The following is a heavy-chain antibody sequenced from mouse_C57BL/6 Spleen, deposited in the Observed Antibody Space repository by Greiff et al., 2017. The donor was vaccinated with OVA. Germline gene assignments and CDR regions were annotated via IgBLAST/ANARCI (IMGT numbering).Heavy chain of an antibody. CDR2: IRNKANGYTT. V-gene: IGHV7-3*01. J-gene: IGHJ4*01. CDR3: ARYIPYAMDY. Sequence: EVKLMESGGGLVQPGGSLSLSCAASGFTFTDYYMSWVRQPPGKALEWLGFIRNKANGYTTEYSASVKGRFTISRDNSQSILYLQMNALRAEDSATYYCARYIPYAMDYWGQGTSVTVSS. CDR1: GFTFTDYY.